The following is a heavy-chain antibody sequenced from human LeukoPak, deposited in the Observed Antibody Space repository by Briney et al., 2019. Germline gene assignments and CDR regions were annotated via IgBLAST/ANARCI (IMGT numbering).Heavy chain of an antibody. CDR2: INLNSGGT. D-gene: IGHD3-10*01. V-gene: IGHV1-2*02. J-gene: IGHJ3*02. CDR3: ARGGKVMITMVRGALASRDAFDI. Sequence: ASATVSCKASGYTFTGYYIHWVRQAPGQGLEWMGWINLNSGGTNYAQKFQGRVTTTRDTSISTAYMELSRLRSDDTAVYYCARGGKVMITMVRGALASRDAFDIWGQGTMVTVSS. CDR1: GYTFTGYY.